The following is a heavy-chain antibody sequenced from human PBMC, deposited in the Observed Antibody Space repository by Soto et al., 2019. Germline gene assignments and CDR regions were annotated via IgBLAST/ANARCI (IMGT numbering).Heavy chain of an antibody. CDR3: SREGDIKAAFDV. CDR2: ISGSGGSP. V-gene: IGHV3-23*01. Sequence: EVQVLESGGVLVQPGGSLRLSCVAPGLIFSNYAMSWVRQAPGKGLEWVSGISGSGGSPHYADSAKGRFTISRDNSKNTLFLQMNTLRAEDTAVYYCSREGDIKAAFDVWGQGTLVTVSS. CDR1: GLIFSNYA. J-gene: IGHJ4*02. D-gene: IGHD5-12*01.